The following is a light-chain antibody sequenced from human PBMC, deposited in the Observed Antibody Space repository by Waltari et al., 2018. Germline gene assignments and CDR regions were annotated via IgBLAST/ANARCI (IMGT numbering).Light chain of an antibody. CDR1: SSNIGGNF. Sequence: SVLTQPPSASGTPGQTVTIPCSGSSSNIGGNFVYWYQQLPGMAPQLLIYKKTQRPAGVPDRFSGAKSGTSASLAISGLRSDDEAEYYCAAWDDNLTGPLFGGGTKVTVL. CDR2: KKT. J-gene: IGLJ3*02. V-gene: IGLV1-47*01. CDR3: AAWDDNLTGPL.